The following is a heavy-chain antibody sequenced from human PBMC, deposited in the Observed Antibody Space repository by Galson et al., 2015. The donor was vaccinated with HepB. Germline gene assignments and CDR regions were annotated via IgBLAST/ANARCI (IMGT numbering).Heavy chain of an antibody. CDR3: ARLGDLSGYSSL. J-gene: IGHJ4*02. CDR1: GFTFSGSA. Sequence: SLRLSCAASGFTFSGSAIHWVRQASGKGLEWVGRIRSKASGHATAYDASLKGRLTISRDDSKNTAYLHMNSLKTEDTAVYCCARLGDLSGYSSLWGQGTLVTVSS. D-gene: IGHD2-15*01. V-gene: IGHV3-73*01. CDR2: IRSKASGHAT.